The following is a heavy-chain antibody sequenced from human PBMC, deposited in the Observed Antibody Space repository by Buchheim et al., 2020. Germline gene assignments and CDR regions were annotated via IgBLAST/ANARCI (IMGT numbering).Heavy chain of an antibody. D-gene: IGHD6-19*01. J-gene: IGHJ4*02. V-gene: IGHV1-2*06. CDR2: INPNSGGT. CDR1: GYTFTGYY. Sequence: QVQLVQSGAEVKKPGASVKVSCKASGYTFTGYYMHWVRQAPGQGLEWMRRINPNSGGTNYAQKFQGRVTMTRDTSISTAHMELSRLRSDDTAVYYCAREPIAVASNSPALFDYWGQGTL. CDR3: AREPIAVASNSPALFDY.